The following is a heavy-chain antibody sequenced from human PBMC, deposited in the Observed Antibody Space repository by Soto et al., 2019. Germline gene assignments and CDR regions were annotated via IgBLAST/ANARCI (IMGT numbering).Heavy chain of an antibody. CDR3: ASDLAESIMGRQTLGPFDI. J-gene: IGHJ3*02. D-gene: IGHD2-15*01. CDR1: GGSISSSSYY. CDR2: IYYSGST. Sequence: PSETLSLTCTVSGGSISSSSYYWGWIRQPPGKGLEWIGSIYYSGSTYYNPSLKSRVTISVDTSKNQFSLKLSSVTAADTAVYYCASDLAESIMGRQTLGPFDIWGQGTMVTVSS. V-gene: IGHV4-39*01.